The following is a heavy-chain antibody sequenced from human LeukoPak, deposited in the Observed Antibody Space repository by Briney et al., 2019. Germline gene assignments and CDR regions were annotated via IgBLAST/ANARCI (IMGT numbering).Heavy chain of an antibody. V-gene: IGHV4-59*08. CDR2: IYYSGST. CDR1: GGSMSPYH. CDR3: ARAVSGRFDY. J-gene: IGHJ4*02. Sequence: SETLSLTCTVPGGSMSPYHWGWIRQPPGKGLEWTGYIYYSGSTNYNPSLNSRVTISVDTSKDQFSLRLSSVSAADTAIYYCARAVSGRFDYWGQGTLVTVSS. D-gene: IGHD6-19*01.